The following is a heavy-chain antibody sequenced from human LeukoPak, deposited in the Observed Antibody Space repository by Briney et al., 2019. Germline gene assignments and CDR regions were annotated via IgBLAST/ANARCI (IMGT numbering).Heavy chain of an antibody. CDR2: IYYSGST. J-gene: IGHJ6*03. V-gene: IGHV4-39*01. Sequence: SSETLSLTCTISGGSISSTSFYWGWIRQPPGKGLEWIGSIYYSGSTYYNPSLKSRVTISVDTSKNQFSLNLSSVTAADTAVYYCAQLSGYTYSGYGPTYYYYYYMDVWGKGTTVTVSS. CDR1: GGSISSTSFY. CDR3: AQLSGYTYSGYGPTYYYYYYMDV. D-gene: IGHD5-12*01.